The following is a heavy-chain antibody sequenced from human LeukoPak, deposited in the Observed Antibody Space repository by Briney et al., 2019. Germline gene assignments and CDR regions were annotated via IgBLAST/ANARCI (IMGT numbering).Heavy chain of an antibody. Sequence: PGGSLRLSCAASGIIFSNYWMHWVRQAPGKGLVWVSRINRDGSSTSYADSVKGRFTISRDNAKNTLYLQMNSLRAEDTAVYYCAKDIGTGGIRGPFDYWGQGTLVTVSS. CDR1: GIIFSNYW. J-gene: IGHJ4*02. CDR2: INRDGSST. V-gene: IGHV3-74*01. CDR3: AKDIGTGGIRGPFDY. D-gene: IGHD3/OR15-3a*01.